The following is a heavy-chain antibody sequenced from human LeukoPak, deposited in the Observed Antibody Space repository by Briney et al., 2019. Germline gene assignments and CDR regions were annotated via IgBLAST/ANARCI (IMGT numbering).Heavy chain of an antibody. D-gene: IGHD1-20*01. Sequence: SETLSLTCAVSGGSISSPLWWSWVRQPPGEGLEWIGEIYHDGTTNYKSSLKSRATISLDKSKNQFSLNLGSVTAADTAVYYCARRITGILAPIDYWGQGTLVTVSS. J-gene: IGHJ4*02. CDR2: IYHDGTT. CDR1: GGSISSPLW. V-gene: IGHV4-4*02. CDR3: ARRITGILAPIDY.